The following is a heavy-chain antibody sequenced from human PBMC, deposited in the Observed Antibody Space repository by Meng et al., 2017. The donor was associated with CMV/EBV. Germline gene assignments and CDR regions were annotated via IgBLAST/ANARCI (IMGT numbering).Heavy chain of an antibody. CDR1: GGSFSGYY. Sequence: SETLSLTCAVYGGSFSGYYWSWIRQPPGKGLEWIGEINHSGSTNYNPSLKSRVTISVDTSKNQFSLKLSSVTAADTAVYYYARKITMVRGVISRESWFDYWGQGTLVTVSS. CDR3: ARKITMVRGVISRESWFDY. J-gene: IGHJ4*02. CDR2: INHSGST. D-gene: IGHD3-10*01. V-gene: IGHV4-34*01.